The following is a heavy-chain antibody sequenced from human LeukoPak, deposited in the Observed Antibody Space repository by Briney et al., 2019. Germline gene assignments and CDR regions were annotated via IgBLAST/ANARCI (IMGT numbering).Heavy chain of an antibody. V-gene: IGHV3-48*02. CDR3: AREYYYDSSGYVDY. CDR1: GFTFSSYS. D-gene: IGHD3-22*01. J-gene: IGHJ4*02. Sequence: GGPLRLSCAASGFTFSSYSMNWVRQAPGKGLEWVSYISSSSTIYYADSVKGRFTISRDNAKNSLYLQMNSLRDEDTAVYYCAREYYYDSSGYVDYWGQGTLVTVSS. CDR2: ISSSSTI.